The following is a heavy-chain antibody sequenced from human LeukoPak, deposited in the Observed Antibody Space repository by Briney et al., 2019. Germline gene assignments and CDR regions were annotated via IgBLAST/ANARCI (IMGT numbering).Heavy chain of an antibody. J-gene: IGHJ4*02. Sequence: GGSLRLSCAASGFTFSSYAMSWVRQAPGKGLEWVSAISGSGGSTYYADSVKGRFIISRDNSKNTLYLQMNSLRAEDTAVYYCASSSGWYSYFDYWGQGTLVTVSS. V-gene: IGHV3-23*01. D-gene: IGHD6-19*01. CDR3: ASSSGWYSYFDY. CDR2: ISGSGGST. CDR1: GFTFSSYA.